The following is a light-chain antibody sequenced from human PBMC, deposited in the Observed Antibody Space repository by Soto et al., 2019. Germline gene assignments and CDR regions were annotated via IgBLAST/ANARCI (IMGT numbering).Light chain of an antibody. CDR1: QTVSSSY. Sequence: DIVLTQSPATLSLSPGERATLSCGTSQTVSSSYLGWYQQRPGLAPRLLIYDGSSRATGIPDSFSGSGSGTDFTLTISRLEPVDFAVYFCQVYGVSLTFGGGTKVEIK. CDR2: DGS. CDR3: QVYGVSLT. V-gene: IGKV3D-20*01. J-gene: IGKJ4*01.